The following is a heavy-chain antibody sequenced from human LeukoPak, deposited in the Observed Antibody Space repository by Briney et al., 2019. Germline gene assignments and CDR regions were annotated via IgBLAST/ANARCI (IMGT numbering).Heavy chain of an antibody. V-gene: IGHV3-23*01. CDR1: GFIFNKFG. CDR2: IGASGGDI. J-gene: IGHJ4*02. Sequence: SGGSLRLSCAASGFIFNKFGMKWVRQAPGKGPEWVSEIGASGGDIHYADSVKGRFTISRDNSKNTLYLQMNSLRAEDTAIYYCAKDGGRRDDYWSQGTLVTVSS. D-gene: IGHD1-26*01. CDR3: AKDGGRRDDY.